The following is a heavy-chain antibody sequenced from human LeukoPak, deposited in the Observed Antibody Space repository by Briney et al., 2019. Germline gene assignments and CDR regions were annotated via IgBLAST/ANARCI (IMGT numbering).Heavy chain of an antibody. CDR1: GYTFTSYD. CDR3: ARRTGLRFLEWLPPDYYMDV. CDR2: MNPNSGNT. Sequence: ASVKVSCKASGYTFTSYDINWVRQATGQGLEWMGWMNPNSGNTGYAQKFQGRVTMTRNTSISTAYMELSSLRSEDTAVYYCARRTGLRFLEWLPPDYYMDVWGKGTTVTVSS. D-gene: IGHD3-3*01. J-gene: IGHJ6*03. V-gene: IGHV1-8*01.